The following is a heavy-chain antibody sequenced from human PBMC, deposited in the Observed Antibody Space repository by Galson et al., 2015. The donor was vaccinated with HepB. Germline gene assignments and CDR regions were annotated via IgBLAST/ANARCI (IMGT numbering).Heavy chain of an antibody. D-gene: IGHD3-10*01. CDR2: ISGSGGST. Sequence: SLRLSCAASGFTFSSYAMSWVRQAPGKGLEWVSAISGSGGSTYYADSVKGRFTISRDNSKNTLYLQMNSLRAEDTAVYYCAKDLREVLWFGESGFFSPALAFDYWGQGTLVTVSS. CDR1: GFTFSSYA. V-gene: IGHV3-23*01. J-gene: IGHJ4*02. CDR3: AKDLREVLWFGESGFFSPALAFDY.